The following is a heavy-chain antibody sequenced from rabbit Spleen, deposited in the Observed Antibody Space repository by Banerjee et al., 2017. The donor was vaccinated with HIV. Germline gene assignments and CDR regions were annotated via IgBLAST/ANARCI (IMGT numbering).Heavy chain of an antibody. V-gene: IGHV1S40*01. CDR3: ARDTSSSFSSYGMDL. D-gene: IGHD1-1*01. J-gene: IGHJ6*01. Sequence: APGKGLEWIGCIDTDDARPWYASWAKGRCTISKTSSTTVTLQMTSLTVADTATYFCARDTSSSFSSYGMDLWGQGTLVTVS. CDR2: IDTDDARP.